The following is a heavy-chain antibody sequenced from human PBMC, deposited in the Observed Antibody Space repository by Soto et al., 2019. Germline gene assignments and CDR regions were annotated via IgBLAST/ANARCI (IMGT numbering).Heavy chain of an antibody. CDR1: GGTFSSYA. CDR2: IIPIFGTA. D-gene: IGHD3-22*01. J-gene: IGHJ4*02. Sequence: GASVKVSCKASGGTFSSYAISWVRQAPGQGLEWMGGIIPIFGTANYAQKFQGRVTITADESTSTAYMELSSLRSEDTAVYYCARGYYDSSGYPPVDYFDYWGQGTLVTVS. V-gene: IGHV1-69*13. CDR3: ARGYYDSSGYPPVDYFDY.